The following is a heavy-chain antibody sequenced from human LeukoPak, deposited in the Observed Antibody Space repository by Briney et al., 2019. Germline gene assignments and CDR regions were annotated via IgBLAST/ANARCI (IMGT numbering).Heavy chain of an antibody. Sequence: SDTLSLTCTVSGGSISSVGYYWSWIRQHPGKGLEWIGYIYYSGSTYYNPSLKSRVTISVDTSKNQFSLKLSSVTAADTAVYYCARDPGVVPLGLSVLYYGMDVWGQGTTVTVSS. CDR2: IYYSGST. J-gene: IGHJ6*02. CDR3: ARDPGVVPLGLSVLYYGMDV. D-gene: IGHD2-2*01. CDR1: GGSISSVGYY. V-gene: IGHV4-31*03.